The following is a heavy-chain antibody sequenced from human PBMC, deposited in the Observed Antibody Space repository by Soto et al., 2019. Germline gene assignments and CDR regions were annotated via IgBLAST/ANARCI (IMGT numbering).Heavy chain of an antibody. CDR2: ISNDGSNK. CDR3: GGGHYFSYY. V-gene: IGHV3-30*03. Sequence: QVQLVESGGGVVQPGRSLRLSCAASGFTFSSYGMHWVRQAPGKGLEWVALISNDGSNKYYVDSVKGRFTISRDNSKNTLYLQMNSLRAEDTAVYYCGGGHYFSYYWGQVTLITVSS. CDR1: GFTFSSYG. J-gene: IGHJ4*02. D-gene: IGHD3-22*01.